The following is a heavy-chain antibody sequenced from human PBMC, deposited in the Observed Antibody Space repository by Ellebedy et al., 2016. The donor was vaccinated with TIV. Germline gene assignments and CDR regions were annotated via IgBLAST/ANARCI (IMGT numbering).Heavy chain of an antibody. J-gene: IGHJ3*02. CDR1: GYTFTSYG. V-gene: IGHV1-18*01. CDR2: ISAYNGNT. CDR3: ARDQRYSGYPDAFDI. D-gene: IGHD5-12*01. Sequence: AASVKVSCKASGYTFTSYGISWVRQAPGQGLEWMGWISAYNGNTNYAQKLQGRVTMTTDTSTSTAYMELRSLRSDDTAVYYCARDQRYSGYPDAFDIWGQGTMVTVSS.